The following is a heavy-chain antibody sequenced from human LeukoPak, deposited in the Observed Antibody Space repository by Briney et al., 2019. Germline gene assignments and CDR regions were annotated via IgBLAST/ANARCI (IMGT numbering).Heavy chain of an antibody. CDR1: GYSFTSYG. D-gene: IGHD3-10*01. CDR2: ISVYNGNT. CDR3: VREAGTRFDY. Sequence: ASVKVSCKASGYSFTSYGISWVRQAPGQGLEWMGWISVYNGNTKYAQRLQGRVTMTTDTSTSTAYMELRSLRSDDTAVYYCVREAGTRFDYWGQGNQVTVSS. J-gene: IGHJ4*02. V-gene: IGHV1-18*01.